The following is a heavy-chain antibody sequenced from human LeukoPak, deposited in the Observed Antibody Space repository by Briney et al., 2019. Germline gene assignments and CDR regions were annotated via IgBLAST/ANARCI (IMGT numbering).Heavy chain of an antibody. CDR2: ISGRDGRT. Sequence: PGGSLRLSCAVSGLTFYTYAMSWVRQAPGKGLEWVSAISGRDGRTYYTDSVKGRFTISRDNSKNTLYLQMNSLRAEDTAVYYCCTSPSFGSSWYQFNYWGQGAPVIVSS. CDR3: CTSPSFGSSWYQFNY. J-gene: IGHJ4*02. CDR1: GLTFYTYA. D-gene: IGHD6-13*01. V-gene: IGHV3-23*01.